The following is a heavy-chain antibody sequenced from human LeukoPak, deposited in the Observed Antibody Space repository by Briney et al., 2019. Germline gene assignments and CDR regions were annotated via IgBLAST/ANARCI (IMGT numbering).Heavy chain of an antibody. Sequence: GGSLRLSCAASGFTFGSYAMSWVRQAPGKGLEWVSAISGSGGSTYYADSVKGRFTISRDNSKNTLYLQMNSLRAEDTAVYYCAKDHYGMVRGVTWFDPWGQGTLVTVSS. D-gene: IGHD3-10*01. CDR2: ISGSGGST. J-gene: IGHJ5*02. CDR1: GFTFGSYA. CDR3: AKDHYGMVRGVTWFDP. V-gene: IGHV3-23*01.